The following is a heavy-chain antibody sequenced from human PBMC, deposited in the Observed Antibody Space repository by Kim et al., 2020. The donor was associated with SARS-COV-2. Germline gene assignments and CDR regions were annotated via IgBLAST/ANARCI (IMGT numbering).Heavy chain of an antibody. J-gene: IGHJ6*02. Sequence: GSLRLSCAASGFTFSSYAMSWVRQAPGKGLEWVSAMSGSGGSTYYADSVKGRFTISRDNSKNTLYLQMNSLRAEDTAVYYCAKENYDILTGFSHYGMDVWGQGTTVTVSS. CDR3: AKENYDILTGFSHYGMDV. CDR1: GFTFSSYA. V-gene: IGHV3-23*01. CDR2: MSGSGGST. D-gene: IGHD3-9*01.